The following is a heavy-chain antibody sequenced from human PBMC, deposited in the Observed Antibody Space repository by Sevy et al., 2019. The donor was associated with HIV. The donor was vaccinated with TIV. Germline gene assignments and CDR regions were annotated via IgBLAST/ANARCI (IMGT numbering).Heavy chain of an antibody. J-gene: IGHJ5*02. V-gene: IGHV4-59*01. CDR2: IYYSGST. CDR3: ARDGIAAAGIGWFDP. Sequence: SETLSLTCTVSGGFMSSYYWSWIRQPPGKGLESIGYIYYSGSTNYNPSLKSRVTISVDTSKNQFSLKLSSVTAADTAVYYCARDGIAAAGIGWFDPWGQGTLVTVSS. D-gene: IGHD6-13*01. CDR1: GGFMSSYY.